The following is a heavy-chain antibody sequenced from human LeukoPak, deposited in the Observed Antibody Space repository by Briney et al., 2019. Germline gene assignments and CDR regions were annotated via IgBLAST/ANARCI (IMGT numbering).Heavy chain of an antibody. Sequence: PGGSLRLSCAASGFTFCNFWMTWLRQAPGKGLEWVGSIKQDGSEKYYVDSVKGRFTFSRDNGKNSVYLQMSSLRADDTAVYYCASQRDGASDYWGQGTLVTVS. CDR3: ASQRDGASDY. J-gene: IGHJ4*02. CDR2: IKQDGSEK. D-gene: IGHD1-26*01. V-gene: IGHV3-7*01. CDR1: GFTFCNFW.